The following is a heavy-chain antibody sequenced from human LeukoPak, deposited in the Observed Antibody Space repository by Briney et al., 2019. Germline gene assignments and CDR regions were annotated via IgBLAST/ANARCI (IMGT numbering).Heavy chain of an antibody. J-gene: IGHJ6*02. Sequence: ASVKVSCKASGYTFTSYGISWVRQAPGQGLEWMGWISAYNGNTNYAQKLQGRVTMTTDTSTSTAYMELRSLRSDDTAVYYCARKSMRHPMVRGVIRIGYYYYGMDVWGQGTTVTVSS. CDR1: GYTFTSYG. CDR3: ARKSMRHPMVRGVIRIGYYYYGMDV. V-gene: IGHV1-18*01. D-gene: IGHD3-10*01. CDR2: ISAYNGNT.